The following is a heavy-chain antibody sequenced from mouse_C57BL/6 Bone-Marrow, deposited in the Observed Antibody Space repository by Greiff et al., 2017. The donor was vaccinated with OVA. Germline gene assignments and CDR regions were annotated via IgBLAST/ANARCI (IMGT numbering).Heavy chain of an antibody. CDR3: ARTPVVATDYFDY. CDR1: GYTFTSYT. D-gene: IGHD1-1*01. V-gene: IGHV1-4*01. Sequence: QVQLKQSGAELARPGASVKMSCKASGYTFTSYTMHWVKQRPGQGLEWIGYINPSSGYPKYNQKFKYKATLTADKSSSTAYMQLSSLTSEDSAVYYCARTPVVATDYFDYWGQGTTLTVSS. CDR2: INPSSGYP. J-gene: IGHJ2*01.